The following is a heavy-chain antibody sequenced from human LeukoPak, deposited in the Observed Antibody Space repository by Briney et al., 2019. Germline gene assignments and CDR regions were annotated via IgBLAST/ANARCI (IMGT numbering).Heavy chain of an antibody. D-gene: IGHD1-26*01. CDR3: ARGGDPFGFRGSYHLHFDY. Sequence: ASVKVSCNASGYTFTSYGISWVRQAPGQGLEWMGWISAYNGNTNYAQKLQGRVTMTTDTSTSTAYMELRSLRSDDTAVYYCARGGDPFGFRGSYHLHFDYWGQGTLVSVSS. CDR2: ISAYNGNT. J-gene: IGHJ4*02. CDR1: GYTFTSYG. V-gene: IGHV1-18*01.